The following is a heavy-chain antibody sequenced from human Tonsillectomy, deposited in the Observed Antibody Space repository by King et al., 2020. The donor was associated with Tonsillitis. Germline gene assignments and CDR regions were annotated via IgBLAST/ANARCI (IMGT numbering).Heavy chain of an antibody. CDR2: INAHKGNT. D-gene: IGHD3-3*01. Sequence: LVESGAEVKNPGASVKVSCKASGYTFTTNGITWVRQAPGQGLEWMGWINAHKGNTMYAQKFQGRVTMTTDTSTSTAYMELRSLTYDDTAVYYCARGYFGVVSFDYWGQGTLVTVSS. CDR3: ARGYFGVVSFDY. CDR1: GYTFTTNG. J-gene: IGHJ4*02. V-gene: IGHV1-18*04.